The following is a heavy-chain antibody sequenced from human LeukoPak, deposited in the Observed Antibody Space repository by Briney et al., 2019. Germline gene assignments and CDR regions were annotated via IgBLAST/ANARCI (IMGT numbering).Heavy chain of an antibody. J-gene: IGHJ4*02. Sequence: ASVKVSCKASGYTFTGYYMHWVRQAPGQGLEWMGWINPNSGGTNYAQKFQGRVTMTRDTSISTAYMELSRLRSDDTAVYYCARDWAYCGGDCREIPYYFDYWGQGTLVTVSS. V-gene: IGHV1-2*02. CDR3: ARDWAYCGGDCREIPYYFDY. CDR2: INPNSGGT. D-gene: IGHD2-21*02. CDR1: GYTFTGYY.